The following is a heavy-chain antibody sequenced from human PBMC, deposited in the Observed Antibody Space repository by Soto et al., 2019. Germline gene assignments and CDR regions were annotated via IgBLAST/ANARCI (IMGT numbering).Heavy chain of an antibody. D-gene: IGHD2-15*01. CDR2: IKQDGSEK. Sequence: GGSLRLSCAASGFTFSSYWMSWVRQAPGKGLEWVANIKQDGSEKYYVDSVKGRFTISRDNAKNSLYLQMNSLRAEDTAVYYCARGGVVVVVAATQEYYFDYWGQGTLVTVSS. V-gene: IGHV3-7*01. J-gene: IGHJ4*02. CDR1: GFTFSSYW. CDR3: ARGGVVVVVAATQEYYFDY.